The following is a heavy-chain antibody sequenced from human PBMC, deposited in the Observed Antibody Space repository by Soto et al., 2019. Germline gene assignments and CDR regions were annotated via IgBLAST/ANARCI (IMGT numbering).Heavy chain of an antibody. CDR2: IYYSGTT. Sequence: SETLSLTCTVSGGSINNYYWTWIRQPRGKGLEWIGYIYYSGTTYYNPSLKSRVSLSLDTSKNHFSLRLTSVTAADTAVYYCARGVDFEGFSPYGMDVWGQGTTVTVSS. CDR3: ARGVDFEGFSPYGMDV. D-gene: IGHD3-3*01. V-gene: IGHV4-30-4*01. J-gene: IGHJ6*02. CDR1: GGSINNYY.